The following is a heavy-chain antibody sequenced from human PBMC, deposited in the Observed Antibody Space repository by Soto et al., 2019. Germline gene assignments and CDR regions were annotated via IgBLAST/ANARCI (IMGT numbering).Heavy chain of an antibody. CDR3: ARDTGNSFDY. CDR1: GYTFNTYF. J-gene: IGHJ4*02. CDR2: ISPHNGNT. Sequence: HVQLVQSGGELKKPGASVKVSCNTSGYTFNTYFITWVRQAPGQGLEWMGWISPHNGNTKYAEKFQGRVTMTADTITKTAYMELRNLRIDDTAVYYCARDTGNSFDYWGQGTPVTVS. V-gene: IGHV1-18*01.